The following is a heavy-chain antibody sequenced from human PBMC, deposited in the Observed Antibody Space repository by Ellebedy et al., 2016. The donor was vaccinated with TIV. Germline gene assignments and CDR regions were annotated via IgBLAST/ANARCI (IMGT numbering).Heavy chain of an antibody. Sequence: GGSLRLXCTASGFTFTDAWMSWVRQAPGKGLEWIGRIKDENAGKTTDFAAYVNGRFSISRDDSTATLYLQMNSLKTEDTGVYFCATEAYDSSSGFDYWGQGTLVTVSS. CDR1: GFTFTDAW. J-gene: IGHJ4*02. CDR2: IKDENAGKTT. V-gene: IGHV3-15*01. D-gene: IGHD6-19*01. CDR3: ATEAYDSSSGFDY.